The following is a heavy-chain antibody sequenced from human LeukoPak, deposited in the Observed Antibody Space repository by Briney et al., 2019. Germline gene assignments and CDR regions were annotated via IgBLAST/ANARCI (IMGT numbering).Heavy chain of an antibody. V-gene: IGHV3-23*01. Sequence: PGGSLRLSCAASGFTFSSYAMSWVRQAPGKGREWVSAISGSGGSTYYADSVKGRFTISRDNSKNTLYLQMNSLRAEDTAVYYCAKDGTLWFGELLSNYYYYGMDVWGKGTTVTVSS. CDR2: ISGSGGST. J-gene: IGHJ6*04. D-gene: IGHD3-10*01. CDR3: AKDGTLWFGELLSNYYYYGMDV. CDR1: GFTFSSYA.